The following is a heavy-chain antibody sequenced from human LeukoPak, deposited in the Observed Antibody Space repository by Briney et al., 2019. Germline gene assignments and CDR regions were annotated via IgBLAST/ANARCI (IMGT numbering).Heavy chain of an antibody. CDR1: GGSFSGYY. Sequence: SETLSLTCAVYGGSFSGYYWTWIRQPPGKGLEWIGEINDRGSSNYKPSLKSRVTISVDTSKNQFSLKLSSVTAADTAVYFCARVGGWEPKLHGVTFDYLGQGTLVTVSS. V-gene: IGHV4-34*01. D-gene: IGHD1-26*01. CDR2: INDRGSS. J-gene: IGHJ4*02. CDR3: ARVGGWEPKLHGVTFDY.